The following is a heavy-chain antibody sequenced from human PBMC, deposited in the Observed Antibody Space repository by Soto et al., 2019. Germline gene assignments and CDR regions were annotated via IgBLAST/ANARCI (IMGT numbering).Heavy chain of an antibody. Sequence: RASVKVSFKASGYPFTSYYMHCVRQDPGQGLEWMGIINTSGGSTSYAQKFQGRVTMTRDTSTSTVYMDLSSLRSEDTAVYYCARDFIAARIVEAFDIWGQGTMVTVSS. J-gene: IGHJ3*02. V-gene: IGHV1-46*01. CDR3: ARDFIAARIVEAFDI. CDR2: INTSGGST. D-gene: IGHD6-6*01. CDR1: GYPFTSYY.